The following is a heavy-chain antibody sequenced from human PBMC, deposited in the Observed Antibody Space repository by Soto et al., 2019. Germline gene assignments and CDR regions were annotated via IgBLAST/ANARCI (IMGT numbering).Heavy chain of an antibody. CDR1: GCSISNFY. J-gene: IGHJ6*03. CDR2: VYYTGST. CDR3: ARTVLGPDLLADSFVDYYYYMDV. V-gene: IGHV4-59*08. Sequence: SETLSLTCTVSGCSISNFYSRWIRQPPGKGLEGIGYVYYTGSTSYNPSLKRRVTFSADSSRGQFSLRLNSVTAADTAVYYCARTVLGPDLLADSFVDYYYYMDVWGQGTTVTVSS. D-gene: IGHD3-9*01.